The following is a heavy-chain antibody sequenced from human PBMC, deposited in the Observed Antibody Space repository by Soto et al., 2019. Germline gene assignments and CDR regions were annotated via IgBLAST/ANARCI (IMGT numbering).Heavy chain of an antibody. V-gene: IGHV3-23*01. CDR3: ARKVLGSTTRPDWWYFDL. CDR1: GFTFIHHA. J-gene: IGHJ2*01. Sequence: EVELLESGGGLVQPGGSLRLSCEGSGFTFIHHAMNWVRQAPGKGLEWVSGISGGGDRTFDADSVKGRFTISRDNSKNTVNLQMNSLRADDTAVYYCARKVLGSTTRPDWWYFDLWGRGTLVTVSS. CDR2: ISGGGDRT. D-gene: IGHD3-16*01.